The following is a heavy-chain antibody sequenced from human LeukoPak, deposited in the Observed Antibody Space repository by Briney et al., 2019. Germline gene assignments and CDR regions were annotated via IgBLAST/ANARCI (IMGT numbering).Heavy chain of an antibody. Sequence: GGSLRLSCSASGFTFSTYWMSWVRQAPGKGLEWVANMRRDGNEIYYLDSVRGRFTISRDNAKNSLYLQMNGLRAEDTAVYYCAREGFPPKISDFWSGLGPYYYYGMDVWGQGTTVTVSS. CDR1: GFTFSTYW. J-gene: IGHJ6*02. CDR2: MRRDGNEI. CDR3: AREGFPPKISDFWSGLGPYYYYGMDV. D-gene: IGHD3-3*01. V-gene: IGHV3-7*01.